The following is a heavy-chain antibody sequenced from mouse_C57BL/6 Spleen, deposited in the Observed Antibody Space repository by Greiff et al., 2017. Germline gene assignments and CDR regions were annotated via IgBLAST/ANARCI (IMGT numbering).Heavy chain of an antibody. D-gene: IGHD2-5*01. Sequence: EVKLVESGEGLVKPGGSLKLSCAASGFTFSSYAMSWVRQTPEKRLEWVAYISSGGDYIYYADTVKGRFTISRDNARNTLYLQMSRLKSEDTAMYYCTREGTYYSNYEAMDYWGQGTSVTVSS. CDR3: TREGTYYSNYEAMDY. J-gene: IGHJ4*01. V-gene: IGHV5-9-1*02. CDR2: ISSGGDYI. CDR1: GFTFSSYA.